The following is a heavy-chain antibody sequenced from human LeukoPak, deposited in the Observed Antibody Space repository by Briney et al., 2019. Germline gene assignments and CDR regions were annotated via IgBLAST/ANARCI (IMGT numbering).Heavy chain of an antibody. CDR1: GGSISSYY. CDR3: ARVGVDYSGNVIKYYFDY. J-gene: IGHJ4*02. D-gene: IGHD4-23*01. Sequence: SETLSLTCTVSGGSISSYYWSWIRQPPGKGLEWIGYIYYSGTTNYNPSLKSRVIISVDTSKNQFSLQLSPVIAADTAVYYCARVGVDYSGNVIKYYFDYWGQGTLVTVSS. CDR2: IYYSGTT. V-gene: IGHV4-59*01.